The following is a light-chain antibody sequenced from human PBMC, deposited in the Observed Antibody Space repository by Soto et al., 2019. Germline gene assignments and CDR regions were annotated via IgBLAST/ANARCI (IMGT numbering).Light chain of an antibody. J-gene: IGLJ1*01. V-gene: IGLV1-44*01. Sequence: QSVLTQPPSASGTPGQGVTISCSGSTSNIGANTVNWYQQLPGAAPKLLIYSHSQRPSGVPDRFSGSKSGTSASLAISGLQSDDEADYYCAAWDDSLNGYVFGTGTKLTVL. CDR3: AAWDDSLNGYV. CDR2: SHS. CDR1: TSNIGANT.